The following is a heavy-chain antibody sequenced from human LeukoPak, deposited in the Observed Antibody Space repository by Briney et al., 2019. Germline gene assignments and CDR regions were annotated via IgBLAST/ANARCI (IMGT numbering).Heavy chain of an antibody. CDR1: GYSISSGYF. CDR2: IYYSGST. V-gene: IGHV4-61*01. J-gene: IGHJ4*02. D-gene: IGHD3-22*01. CDR3: ARGPMIVVVDPDYYFDY. Sequence: SETLSLTCTVSGYSISSGYFWGWIRQPPGKGLEWIGYIYYSGSTNYNPSLKSRVTISVDTSKNQFSLKLSSVTAADTAVYYCARGPMIVVVDPDYYFDYWGQGTLVTVSS.